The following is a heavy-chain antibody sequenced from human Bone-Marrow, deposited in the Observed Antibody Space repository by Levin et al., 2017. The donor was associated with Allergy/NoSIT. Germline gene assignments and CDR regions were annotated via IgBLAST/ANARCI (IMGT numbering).Heavy chain of an antibody. CDR2: LNPNSGNT. CDR3: ARGRGSSSGWYYGGLDS. Sequence: AASVKVSCKASGYTFTTYDINWVRQAPGQGLEWVGWLNPNSGNTAFAQKFQGRVTMTRNTSISTAYMELSSLRSEDTALYYCARGRGSSSGWYYGGLDSWGQGTRVTVSS. J-gene: IGHJ4*02. CDR1: GYTFTTYD. D-gene: IGHD6-19*01. V-gene: IGHV1-8*01.